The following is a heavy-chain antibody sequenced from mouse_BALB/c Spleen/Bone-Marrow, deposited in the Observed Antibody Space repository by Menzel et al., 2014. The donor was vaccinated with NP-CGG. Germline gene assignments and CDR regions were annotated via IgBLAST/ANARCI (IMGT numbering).Heavy chain of an antibody. J-gene: IGHJ4*01. CDR3: ARDDGYYIRNAMDY. CDR1: GFTFSSFG. D-gene: IGHD2-3*01. Sequence: VQLQQSGGGLVQPGGSRKLSCAASGFTFSSFGMHWVRQAPERGLEWVAYISSGTSTIYYADTVKGLFTISRDNPKNTLFLQMTSLRSEDTAMYYCARDDGYYIRNAMDYWGQGTSVTVSS. CDR2: ISSGTSTI. V-gene: IGHV5-17*02.